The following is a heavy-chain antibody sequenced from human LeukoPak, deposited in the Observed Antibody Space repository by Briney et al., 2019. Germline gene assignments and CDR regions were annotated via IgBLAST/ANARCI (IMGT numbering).Heavy chain of an antibody. CDR2: IHYSGST. J-gene: IGHJ4*02. D-gene: IGHD6-13*01. CDR3: AGVPFIAAAGTGYFDY. Sequence: PSETLSLTCTVSGGSISSSSYYWGWIRQPPGKGLEWIGSIHYSGSTYYNPSLKSRVTISVDTSKNQFSLKLSSVTAADTAVYYCAGVPFIAAAGTGYFDYWGQGTLVTVSS. V-gene: IGHV4-39*07. CDR1: GGSISSSSYY.